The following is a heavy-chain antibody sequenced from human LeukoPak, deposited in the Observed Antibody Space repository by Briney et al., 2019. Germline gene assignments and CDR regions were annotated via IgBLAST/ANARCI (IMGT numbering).Heavy chain of an antibody. CDR3: ARHYKYSGSAPGWFDP. V-gene: IGHV4-39*01. D-gene: IGHD1-26*01. J-gene: IGHJ5*02. Sequence: SETLSLTCTVSGGSISTSNYYWGWVRQPPGKGLEWTGNIFYSGSTYYSPSLKSRVTISLDTSRNQFSLKLSSVTAADTAVYYCARHYKYSGSAPGWFDPWGQGTLVTVSS. CDR2: IFYSGST. CDR1: GGSISTSNYY.